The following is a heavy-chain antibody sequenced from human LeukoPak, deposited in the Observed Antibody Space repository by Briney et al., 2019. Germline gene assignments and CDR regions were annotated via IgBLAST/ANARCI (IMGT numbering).Heavy chain of an antibody. Sequence: GGSLRLSCAASGFTFSSYAMSWVRQAPGKGLEWVSAISGSGGSTYYADSVKGRFTISRDNSKNTLYLQMNSLTAEDTAVYYCATYYYDSSGYRIDAFDIWGQGTMVTVSS. CDR3: ATYYYDSSGYRIDAFDI. D-gene: IGHD3-22*01. CDR2: ISGSGGST. J-gene: IGHJ3*02. CDR1: GFTFSSYA. V-gene: IGHV3-23*01.